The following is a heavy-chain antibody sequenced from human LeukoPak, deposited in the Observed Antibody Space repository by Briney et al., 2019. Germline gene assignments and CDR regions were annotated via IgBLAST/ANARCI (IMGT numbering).Heavy chain of an antibody. CDR2: IYYSGSV. CDR1: GGSISSGNYY. J-gene: IGHJ5*02. CDR3: ARKTRTWSNWFDP. V-gene: IGHV4-30-4*01. D-gene: IGHD1-14*01. Sequence: SETLSLTCTVSGGSISSGNYYWSWIRQSPGKGLEWIGYIYYSGSVFYNPSLESRIIISLDTSKNQFSLKVSSLTAADSAVYYCARKTRTWSNWFDPWGQGTLVTVSS.